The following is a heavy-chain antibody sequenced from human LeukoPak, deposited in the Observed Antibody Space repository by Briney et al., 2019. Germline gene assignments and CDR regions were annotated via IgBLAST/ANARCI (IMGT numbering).Heavy chain of an antibody. CDR3: ARQLVVVEPAEFDY. J-gene: IGHJ4*02. CDR2: IYYSGST. V-gene: IGHV4-39*01. CDR1: GGSISSSSYY. Sequence: SQTLSLTCTVSGGSISSSSYYWGGIRQSPGKGLEWIGSIYYSGSTYYNPSLKSRVTISVDTSKNQFSLKLSSVTAADTAVYYCARQLVVVEPAEFDYWGQGTLVTVSS. D-gene: IGHD2-2*01.